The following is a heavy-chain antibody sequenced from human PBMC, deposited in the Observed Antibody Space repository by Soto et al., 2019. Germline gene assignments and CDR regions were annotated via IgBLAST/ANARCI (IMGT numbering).Heavy chain of an antibody. V-gene: IGHV1-8*01. CDR1: GYTFTSYD. CDR3: AREKRGQRGTSLDP. CDR2: MNPNSGNT. Sequence: QVQLVQSGAEVKKPGASVKVSCKASGYTFTSYDINWVRQATGQGLEWMGWMNPNSGNTGYAQKFQGRVTMTRNTSISTAYMDLSSLRSEDTAVYYCAREKRGQRGTSLDPWGQGTLVTVSS. D-gene: IGHD3-16*01. J-gene: IGHJ5*02.